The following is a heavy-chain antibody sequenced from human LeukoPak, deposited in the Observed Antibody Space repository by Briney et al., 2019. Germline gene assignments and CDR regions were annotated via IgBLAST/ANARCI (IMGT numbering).Heavy chain of an antibody. CDR2: INHSGST. D-gene: IGHD5-18*01. CDR3: AGAIEYGYNYGPGFGFDP. J-gene: IGHJ5*02. Sequence: PSETLSLTCAVDGGSFSGYYWSWIRQPPGKGLEWIGEINHSGSTNYRPSLKSRVTISVDTSKKQISLKLSSVTAADTAVYYCAGAIEYGYNYGPGFGFDPWGQGTLVTVSS. CDR1: GGSFSGYY. V-gene: IGHV4-34*01.